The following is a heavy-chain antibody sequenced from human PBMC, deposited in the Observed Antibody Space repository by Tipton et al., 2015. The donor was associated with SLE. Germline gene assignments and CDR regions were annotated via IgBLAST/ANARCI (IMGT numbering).Heavy chain of an antibody. CDR2: ISRGGSNK. V-gene: IGHV3-30*18. D-gene: IGHD1-1*01. CDR1: GFTFDSHG. J-gene: IGHJ4*02. Sequence: SLRLSCAASGFTFDSHGMHWVRQAPGKGLEWVAVISRGGSNKYHADSVKGRFTISRDNSKNTLYLQMDSLRPEDTAVYYCAKKDYNWSNPPGDCWGQGTLVTVSS. CDR3: AKKDYNWSNPPGDC.